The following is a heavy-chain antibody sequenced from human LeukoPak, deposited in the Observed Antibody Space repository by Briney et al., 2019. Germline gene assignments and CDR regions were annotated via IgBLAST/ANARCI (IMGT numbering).Heavy chain of an antibody. CDR1: GFTFSSYA. CDR3: AKVPAAYCGGDCYYDY. J-gene: IGHJ4*02. V-gene: IGHV3-30-3*01. D-gene: IGHD2-21*02. CDR2: ISYDGSNK. Sequence: SGRSLRLSCAASGFTFSSYAMHWVRQAPGKGLEWVAVISYDGSNKYYADSVKGRFTISRDNSKNTLYLQMNSLRAEDTAVYYCAKVPAAYCGGDCYYDYWGQGTLVTVSS.